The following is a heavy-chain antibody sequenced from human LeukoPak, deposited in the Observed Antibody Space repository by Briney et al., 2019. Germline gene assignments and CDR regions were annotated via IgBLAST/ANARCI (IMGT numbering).Heavy chain of an antibody. CDR1: GYTFTTYY. Sequence: ASVKVSCKASGYTFTTYYMNWVRQAPGQGLECMGIINPSGGTTRYAQKFQGRVTMTRDTSTSTVYMELSSLRSEDTAVYYCATDSDRVGYNYGPGDWFDPWGQGTLVTVSS. J-gene: IGHJ5*02. CDR3: ATDSDRVGYNYGPGDWFDP. CDR2: INPSGGTT. D-gene: IGHD5-18*01. V-gene: IGHV1-46*01.